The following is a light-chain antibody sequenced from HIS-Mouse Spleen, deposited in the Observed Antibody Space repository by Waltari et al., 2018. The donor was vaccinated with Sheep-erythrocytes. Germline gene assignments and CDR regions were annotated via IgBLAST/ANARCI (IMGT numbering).Light chain of an antibody. CDR3: CSYAGSSTPWV. V-gene: IGLV2-23*01. Sequence: QSALTPPPPVSGSPGQSITISRPRTSSHFGGLILCSWYQQHPGKAPKLMIYEGSKRPSGVSNRFSGSKSGNTASLTISGLQAEDEADYYCCSYAGSSTPWVFGGGTKLTVL. J-gene: IGLJ3*02. CDR2: EGS. CDR1: SSHFGGLIL.